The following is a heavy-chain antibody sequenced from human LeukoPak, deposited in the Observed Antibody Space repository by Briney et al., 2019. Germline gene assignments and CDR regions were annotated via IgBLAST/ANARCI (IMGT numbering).Heavy chain of an antibody. CDR1: GYSFTGYY. CDR2: INSNSGGT. J-gene: IGHJ5*02. V-gene: IGHV1-2*02. Sequence: ASVKVSCKASGYSFTGYYMHWVRQAPGQGLEWMGWINSNSGGTNYAQKIQGRVTMTRDTSISTAYMELSRLRSDDTAVYYCARQGVRSSTSCYLDLGNWFDPWGQGTLVTVSS. CDR3: ARQGVRSSTSCYLDLGNWFDP. D-gene: IGHD2-2*01.